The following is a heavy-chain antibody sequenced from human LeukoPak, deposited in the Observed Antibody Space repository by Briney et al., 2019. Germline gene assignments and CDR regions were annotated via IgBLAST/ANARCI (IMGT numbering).Heavy chain of an antibody. CDR1: GGSFSGYY. CDR2: IYYNGNT. V-gene: IGHV4-34*01. J-gene: IGHJ3*02. CDR3: ARYGLLRLSEINAFHI. Sequence: SETLSLTCAVYGGSFSGYYWTWIRQPPGKGLEWIGRIYYNGNTYYSPSLKSRVTISIDTSKNQFSLKLNSVTAADTAVYYCARYGLLRLSEINAFHIWGQGTMVTVSS. D-gene: IGHD5-18*01.